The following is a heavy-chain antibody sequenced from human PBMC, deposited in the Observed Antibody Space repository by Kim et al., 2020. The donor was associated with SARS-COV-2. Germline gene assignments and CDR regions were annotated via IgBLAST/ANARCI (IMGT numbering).Heavy chain of an antibody. V-gene: IGHV1-24*01. Sequence: ASVKVSCKVSGYTLTELSMHWVRQAPGKGLEWMGGFDPEDGETIYAQKFQGRVTMTEDTSTDTAYMELSSLRSEDTAVYYCATVRQQHNWFDPWGQGTLVTVSS. CDR2: FDPEDGET. CDR3: ATVRQQHNWFDP. J-gene: IGHJ5*02. CDR1: GYTLTELS. D-gene: IGHD6-13*01.